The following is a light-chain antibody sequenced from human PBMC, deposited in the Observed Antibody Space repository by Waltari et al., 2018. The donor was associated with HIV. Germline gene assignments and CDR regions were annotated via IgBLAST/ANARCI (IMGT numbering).Light chain of an antibody. J-gene: IGKJ2*01. CDR2: KAS. CDR3: HQYNTYPYT. V-gene: IGKV1-5*03. CDR1: QTISSW. Sequence: DIQMTQSPSTLSASVGDRVTITCRASQTISSWLAWYQQKPDQAPKVLIYKASALETGVPSRFSGTGSGTEFNLTITGLQPDDVATYSCHQYNTYPYTFG.